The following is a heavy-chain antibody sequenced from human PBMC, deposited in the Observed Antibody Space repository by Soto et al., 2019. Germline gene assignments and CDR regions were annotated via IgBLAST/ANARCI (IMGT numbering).Heavy chain of an antibody. CDR1: GYTFTSYG. Sequence: QVQLVQSGAEVKKPGASVKVSCKASGYTFTSYGISWVRQAPGQGLEWMGWISAYNGNTNYAQKLQGRVTMTTDTSPSTAYMELRSLRSDDTAVYYCARDRGDYYDSSGYYNWYFDLWGRGTLVTVSS. CDR3: ARDRGDYYDSSGYYNWYFDL. CDR2: ISAYNGNT. D-gene: IGHD3-22*01. J-gene: IGHJ2*01. V-gene: IGHV1-18*01.